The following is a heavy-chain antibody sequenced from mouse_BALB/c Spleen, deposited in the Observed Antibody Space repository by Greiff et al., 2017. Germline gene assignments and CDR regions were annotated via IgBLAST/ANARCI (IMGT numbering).Heavy chain of an antibody. CDR2: INPYNDGT. Sequence: VQLQQSGPELVKPGASVKMSCKASGYTFTSYVMHWVKQKPGQGLEWIGYINPYNDGTKYNQKFKGKATLTADKSSSTAYMQLSSLTSEDSAVYYCAREGFITTVVATVDYFDYWGQGTTRTVAS. V-gene: IGHV1-14*01. J-gene: IGHJ2*01. CDR1: GYTFTSYV. D-gene: IGHD1-1*01. CDR3: AREGFITTVVATVDYFDY.